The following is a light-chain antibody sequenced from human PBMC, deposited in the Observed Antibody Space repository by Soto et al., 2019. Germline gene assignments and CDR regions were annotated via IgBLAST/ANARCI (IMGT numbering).Light chain of an antibody. CDR3: QHYNNWPPIT. V-gene: IGKV3-15*01. CDR2: GAS. CDR1: QSISSN. Sequence: VMTQSPATLSVSPGERATLSCRASQSISSNLAWYQQIPGQAPRLLIYGASTRATGIPGRFSGSGSGTEFTLTISSLQSEDFAVYYCQHYNNWPPITFGQGTRLEIK. J-gene: IGKJ5*01.